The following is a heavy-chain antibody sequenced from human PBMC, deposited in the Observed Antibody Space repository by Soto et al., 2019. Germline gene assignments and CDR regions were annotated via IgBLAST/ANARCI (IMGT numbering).Heavy chain of an antibody. CDR1: GGSFSGYY. D-gene: IGHD6-19*01. Sequence: SETLSLTCAVYGGSFSGYYWSWIRQPPGKGLEWIGEINHSGSTNYNPSLKSRVTISVDTSKNQFSLKLSSVTAADTAVYYCARGGIGIAVAGFYYWGQGTLVTVSS. J-gene: IGHJ4*02. CDR3: ARGGIGIAVAGFYY. V-gene: IGHV4-34*01. CDR2: INHSGST.